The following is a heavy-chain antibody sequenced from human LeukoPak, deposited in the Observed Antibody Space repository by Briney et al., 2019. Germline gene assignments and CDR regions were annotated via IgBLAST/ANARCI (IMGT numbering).Heavy chain of an antibody. Sequence: PGGSLRLSCAASGFTFSSYSMNWVRQAPGKGLEWVSSISSSSSYIYYADSVKGRFTISRDNAKNSLYLQMNSLRAEDTAVYYCARVRFDSSGYRFDPWGQGTLVTVSS. D-gene: IGHD3-22*01. CDR3: ARVRFDSSGYRFDP. V-gene: IGHV3-21*01. J-gene: IGHJ5*02. CDR2: ISSSSSYI. CDR1: GFTFSSYS.